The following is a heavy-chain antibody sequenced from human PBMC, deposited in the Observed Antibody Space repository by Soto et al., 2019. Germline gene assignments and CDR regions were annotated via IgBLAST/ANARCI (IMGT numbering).Heavy chain of an antibody. J-gene: IGHJ4*02. CDR1: VCTFSKYA. V-gene: IGHV3-30*18. Sequence: PGGSLRRSGAASVCTFSKYAMYCVRHSPVRGPEWVAVVSFDGNNRFHADSVRGRLTSSRDSSKSTRFLQIDRLRVEDTAVYYCVQSFFYDRIGYQYGIFDHWGQGILVILSS. D-gene: IGHD3-22*01. CDR2: VSFDGNNR. CDR3: VQSFFYDRIGYQYGIFDH.